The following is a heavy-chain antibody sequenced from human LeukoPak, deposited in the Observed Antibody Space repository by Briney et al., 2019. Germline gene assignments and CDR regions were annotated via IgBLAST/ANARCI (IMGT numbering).Heavy chain of an antibody. CDR2: IYYSGST. CDR1: GGSISSGGYY. CDR3: ARVVPAADFDY. J-gene: IGHJ4*02. V-gene: IGHV4-31*03. D-gene: IGHD2-2*01. Sequence: KSSQTLSLNCTVSGGSISSGGYYWSWIRQHPGKGLEWIGYIYYSGSTYYNPSLKSRVTISVDTSKNQFSLKLSSVTAADTAVYYCARVVPAADFDYWGQGTLVTVSS.